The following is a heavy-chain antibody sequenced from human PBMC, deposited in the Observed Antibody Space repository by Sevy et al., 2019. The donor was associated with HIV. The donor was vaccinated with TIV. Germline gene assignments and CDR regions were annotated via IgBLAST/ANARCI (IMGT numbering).Heavy chain of an antibody. V-gene: IGHV4-38-2*02. CDR2: IYHSGST. CDR1: GYSISSGYY. J-gene: IGHJ4*02. D-gene: IGHD3-16*02. CDR3: ASQNLLGELSFDY. Sequence: SETLSLTCTVSGYSISSGYYWGWIRQPPGKGLEWIGNIYHSGSTYYNPSLKSRVTISVDTSKNQFSLKLSSVTAADTAVYYCASQNLLGELSFDYWGQGTLVTVSS.